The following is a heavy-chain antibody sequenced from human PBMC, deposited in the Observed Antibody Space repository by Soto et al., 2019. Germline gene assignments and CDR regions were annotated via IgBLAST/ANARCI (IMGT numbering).Heavy chain of an antibody. Sequence: EVQLVESGGGLVQPGGSLRLSCAASGFTFSSYSMNWVRQATGKGLEWVSYMSSSSSTIYHADSVKGRFTISSDNAKNSLYLQMNSLRAEDTAVYYCERVVRYPRRFGYWGQGTLVTVSS. D-gene: IGHD3-9*01. CDR2: MSSSSSTI. CDR1: GFTFSSYS. CDR3: ERVVRYPRRFGY. J-gene: IGHJ4*02. V-gene: IGHV3-48*01.